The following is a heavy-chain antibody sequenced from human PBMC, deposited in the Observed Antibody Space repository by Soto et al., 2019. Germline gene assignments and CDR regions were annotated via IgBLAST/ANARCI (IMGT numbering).Heavy chain of an antibody. Sequence: SETLSLTCSVSDDSINSDKYYWGWIRQPPGKGLEWIGNIYYSGNAYYNPSLQSRVTISLDKSKNQFSLKLSSVTAADTAVYYCARRVEAAAYFFDPWGQGTLVTVSS. D-gene: IGHD6-13*01. CDR2: IYYSGNA. CDR1: DDSINSDKYY. CDR3: ARRVEAAAYFFDP. V-gene: IGHV4-39*01. J-gene: IGHJ5*02.